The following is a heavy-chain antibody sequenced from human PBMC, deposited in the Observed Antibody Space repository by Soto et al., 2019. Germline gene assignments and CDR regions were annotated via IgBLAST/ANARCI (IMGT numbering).Heavy chain of an antibody. J-gene: IGHJ5*02. V-gene: IGHV4-30-4*01. CDR1: GGSISSGDYY. Sequence: SETLSLTCTVSGGSISSGDYYWSWIRQPPGKGLEWIGYIYYSGSTYYNPSLKSRVTISVDTSKNQFSLKLSSVTAADTAVYYCARDIVVVPAAISSVGWFDPWGQGTLVTVSS. D-gene: IGHD2-2*01. CDR3: ARDIVVVPAAISSVGWFDP. CDR2: IYYSGST.